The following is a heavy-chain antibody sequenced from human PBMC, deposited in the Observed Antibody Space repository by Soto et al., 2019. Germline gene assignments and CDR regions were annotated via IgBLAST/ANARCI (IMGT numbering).Heavy chain of an antibody. CDR3: ASHCCGGRCYSEGLTYFNS. Sequence: QVQLVQSGAEMKKPGSSVKVSCKASGGTFTTYSINWVRQAPGQGLEWMGRIVPYLIMTNYAKKFQDRATTTAHTATSTSYLELCSLGSRDTSVYHSASHCCGGRCYSEGLTYFNSWGLGTPVIASS. J-gene: IGHJ4*01. V-gene: IGHV1-69*02. D-gene: IGHD2-15*01. CDR1: GGTFTTYS. CDR2: IVPYLIMT.